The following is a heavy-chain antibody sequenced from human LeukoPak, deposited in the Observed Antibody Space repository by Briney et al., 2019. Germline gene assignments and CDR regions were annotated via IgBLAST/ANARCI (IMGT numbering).Heavy chain of an antibody. D-gene: IGHD3-3*01. CDR1: GFTFSSYA. J-gene: IGHJ6*03. CDR3: AKPGIFGVAKAGYYMDV. CDR2: ISGSGGST. Sequence: GGSLRLSCAASGFTFSSYAMSWVRQAPGKGLEWVSAISGSGGSTCYADSVKGRFTISGDNSKNTLYLQMNSLGAEDTAVYYCAKPGIFGVAKAGYYMDVWGKGTTVTVSS. V-gene: IGHV3-23*01.